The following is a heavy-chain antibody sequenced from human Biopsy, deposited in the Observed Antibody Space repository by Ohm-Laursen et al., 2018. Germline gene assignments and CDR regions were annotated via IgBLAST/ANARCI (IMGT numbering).Heavy chain of an antibody. V-gene: IGHV1-46*01. CDR2: INPSGGST. CDR1: GYTFTSYY. D-gene: IGHD5-18*01. Sequence: ASVKVSCKASGYTFTSYYMHWVRQAPGQGLEWMGIINPSGGSTSNTQKSQGRVTMTRDTSTSTVYMELSSLRSEDTAVYYCARDWNSGWRLPGMVNYYYNGMDVWGQGTTVTVSS. CDR3: ARDWNSGWRLPGMVNYYYNGMDV. J-gene: IGHJ6*02.